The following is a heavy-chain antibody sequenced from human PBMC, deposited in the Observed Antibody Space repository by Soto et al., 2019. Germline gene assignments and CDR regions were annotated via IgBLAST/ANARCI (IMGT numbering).Heavy chain of an antibody. V-gene: IGHV4-59*01. J-gene: IGHJ6*03. CDR2: IYYSGST. Sequence: SETLSLTCTVSGGSISSYYWSWIRQPPGKGLEWVGYIYYSGSTNYNPSLKSRVTISVDTSKNQFSLKLSSVTAADTAVYYCAAVTANYYYYYMDVWGKGTTVTVSS. CDR3: AAVTANYYYYYMDV. D-gene: IGHD2-21*02. CDR1: GGSISSYY.